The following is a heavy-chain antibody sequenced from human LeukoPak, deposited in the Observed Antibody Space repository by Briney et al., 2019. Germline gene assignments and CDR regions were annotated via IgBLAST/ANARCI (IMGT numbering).Heavy chain of an antibody. CDR1: GFSVSNNY. D-gene: IGHD6-13*01. CDR2: IYSRGGT. CDR3: AKGKRIAAAGLFDY. J-gene: IGHJ4*02. Sequence: GGSLRLSCAVSGFSVSNNYMNWVRQAPGKGLEWVSLIYSRGGTSYADSVKGRFTISRDNSKNTLYLQMNSLRAEDTAVYYCAKGKRIAAAGLFDYWGQGTLVTVSS. V-gene: IGHV3-53*01.